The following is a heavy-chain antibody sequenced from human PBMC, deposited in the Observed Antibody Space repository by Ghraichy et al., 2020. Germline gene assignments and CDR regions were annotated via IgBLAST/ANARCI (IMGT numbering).Heavy chain of an antibody. CDR3: AREGSVYEFDY. CDR1: GFTFSSYW. D-gene: IGHD5/OR15-5a*01. J-gene: IGHJ4*02. Sequence: GESLNISCAASGFTFSSYWMSWVRQAPGKGLEWVANIKQDGSEKYYVDSVKGRFTISRDNAKNSLYLQMNSLRAEDTAVYYCAREGSVYEFDYWGQGTLVTVSS. CDR2: IKQDGSEK. V-gene: IGHV3-7*01.